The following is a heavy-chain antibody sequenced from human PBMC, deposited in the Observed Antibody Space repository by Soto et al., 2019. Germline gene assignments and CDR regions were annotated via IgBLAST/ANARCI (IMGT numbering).Heavy chain of an antibody. J-gene: IGHJ6*03. D-gene: IGHD5-12*01. CDR2: IYYSGST. CDR1: GGSISSYY. CDR3: ARTIGVATRRGYYYYSYMDV. V-gene: IGHV4-59*01. Sequence: SETLSLTCTVSGGSISSYYWSWIRQPPGKGLEWIGYIYYSGSTNYNPSLKSRVTISVDTSKNQFSLKLSSVTAADTAVYYCARTIGVATRRGYYYYSYMDVGGKGTRVTVP.